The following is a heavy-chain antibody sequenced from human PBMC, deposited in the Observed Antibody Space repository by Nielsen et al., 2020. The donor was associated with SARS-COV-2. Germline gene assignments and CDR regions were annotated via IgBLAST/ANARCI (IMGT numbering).Heavy chain of an antibody. CDR1: GFTFSSYS. CDR2: ISSSSSYI. Sequence: GESLKISCAASGFTFSSYSMNWVRQAPGKGLEWVSSISSSSSYIYYADSVKGRFTISRDNAKNSLYLQMNSLRAEDMAVYYCARDRFGIAARPGGYGMDVWGQGTTVTVSS. CDR3: ARDRFGIAARPGGYGMDV. J-gene: IGHJ6*02. V-gene: IGHV3-21*01. D-gene: IGHD6-6*01.